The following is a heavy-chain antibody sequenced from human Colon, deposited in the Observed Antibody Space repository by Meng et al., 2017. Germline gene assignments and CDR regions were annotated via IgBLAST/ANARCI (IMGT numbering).Heavy chain of an antibody. Sequence: QGLLQEVGPGLVKPSGTLSLTCTVFGGSISSNNWWSWVRQSPGRGLEWIGEIYQSGSTNYSPSPKSRVTISLDKSKNQFSLKVSYMTAADTAVYFCARVPTTVDPFESWGQGTLVTVSS. CDR3: ARVPTTVDPFES. J-gene: IGHJ4*02. CDR2: IYQSGST. D-gene: IGHD4-23*01. V-gene: IGHV4-4*02. CDR1: GGSISSNNW.